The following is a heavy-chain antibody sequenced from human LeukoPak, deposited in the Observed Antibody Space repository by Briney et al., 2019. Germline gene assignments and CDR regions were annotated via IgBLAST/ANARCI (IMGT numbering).Heavy chain of an antibody. CDR2: MNPNSGNT. CDR1: GYTFTSYD. V-gene: IGHV1-8*01. CDR3: ARGPLLGYCSSTSCYTWGGYDLNY. Sequence: GASVKVSCKASGYTFTSYDINWVRQATGQGLEWMGWMNPNSGNTGYAQKFQGRVTMTRSTSISTAYMELSSLRSEDTAVYYCARGPLLGYCSSTSCYTWGGYDLNYWGQGTLVTVSS. D-gene: IGHD2-2*02. J-gene: IGHJ4*02.